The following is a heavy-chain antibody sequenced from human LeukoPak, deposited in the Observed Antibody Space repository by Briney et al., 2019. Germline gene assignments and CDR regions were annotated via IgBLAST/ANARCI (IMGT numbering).Heavy chain of an antibody. D-gene: IGHD4-17*01. Sequence: SETLSLTCTVSGGSISSYYWSWIRQPAGKGLEWIGRIYTSGSTNYNPSPKSRVTMSVDTSKNQFSLKLSSVTAADTAAYYCARAHDRVGKNYGDYLFDPWGQGTLVTVSS. V-gene: IGHV4-4*07. CDR3: ARAHDRVGKNYGDYLFDP. CDR1: GGSISSYY. J-gene: IGHJ5*02. CDR2: IYTSGST.